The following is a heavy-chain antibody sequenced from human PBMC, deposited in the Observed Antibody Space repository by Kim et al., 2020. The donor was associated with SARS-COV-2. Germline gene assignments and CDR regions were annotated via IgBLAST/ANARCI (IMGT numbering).Heavy chain of an antibody. CDR3: AKSTMIVIFDI. CDR2: N. J-gene: IGHJ3*02. D-gene: IGHD3-22*01. Sequence: NYYTPSLKSRVTISVDTSKNPFSLKLSSVTAADTAVYYCAKSTMIVIFDIWGQGTMVTVSS. V-gene: IGHV4-31*02.